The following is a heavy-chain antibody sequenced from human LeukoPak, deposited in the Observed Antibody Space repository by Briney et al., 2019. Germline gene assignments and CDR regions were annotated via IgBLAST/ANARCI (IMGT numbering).Heavy chain of an antibody. CDR1: GFTFNNYA. CDR3: AKGAVAGTRGAYYFDY. V-gene: IGHV3-23*01. J-gene: IGHJ4*02. CDR2: ISGSGGST. Sequence: PGGSLRLSCAASGFTFNNYAMSWVRRAPGKGLEWVSPISGSGGSTYYADSVKGRFTISRDNAKNSLYLQMNSLRAEDTALYYCAKGAVAGTRGAYYFDYWGQGTLVTVSS. D-gene: IGHD6-19*01.